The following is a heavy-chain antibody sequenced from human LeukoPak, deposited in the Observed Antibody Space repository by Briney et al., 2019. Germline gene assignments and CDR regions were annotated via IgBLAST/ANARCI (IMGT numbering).Heavy chain of an antibody. CDR1: GYTFTNYW. CDR2: IYPGDSDT. Sequence: GESLKISCKGSGYTFTNYWIAWVRQTSRKGQEWMGTIYPGDSDTRYSSSFQGQVTISADKSISTAYLQWSSLKASDTAMYYCARRFGRTTDYWGQGTLVTVSS. V-gene: IGHV5-51*01. D-gene: IGHD1-1*01. J-gene: IGHJ4*02. CDR3: ARRFGRTTDY.